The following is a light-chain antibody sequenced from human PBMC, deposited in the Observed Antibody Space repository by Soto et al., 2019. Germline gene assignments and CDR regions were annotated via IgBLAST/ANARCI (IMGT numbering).Light chain of an antibody. CDR1: QGISSY. V-gene: IGKV1-27*01. J-gene: IGKJ4*01. CDR2: AAS. Sequence: DIQMTQSPSSLSASVGDRVTVTCRASQGISSYLAWYQQKPGKVPKLLIFAASTLQPGVPSRFSGSGSGTDFTLTIRNLQPEDVATYYCQKYDSASSPTFGGGTKVEIK. CDR3: QKYDSASSPT.